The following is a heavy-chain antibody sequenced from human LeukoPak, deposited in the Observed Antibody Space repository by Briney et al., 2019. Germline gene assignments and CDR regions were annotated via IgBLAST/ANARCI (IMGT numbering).Heavy chain of an antibody. Sequence: GGSLRLSCALYGVTVSTSYMNWVRQAPGKGLEYVSVISSSGDTNYADSVKGRFTISRDTAKNTIYLQMNSLSAEDTALYYCARDLVPEFWGQGTMVPVFS. CDR1: GVTVSTSY. CDR3: ARDLVPEF. D-gene: IGHD1-14*01. V-gene: IGHV3-53*01. J-gene: IGHJ3*01. CDR2: ISSSGDT.